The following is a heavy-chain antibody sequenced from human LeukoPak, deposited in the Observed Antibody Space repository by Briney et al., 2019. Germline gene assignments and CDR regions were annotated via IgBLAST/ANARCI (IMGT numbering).Heavy chain of an antibody. CDR1: GYTFTSYA. V-gene: IGHV1-3*01. D-gene: IGHD5-18*01. J-gene: IGHJ4*02. CDR2: INGGNGDT. Sequence: ASVKVSCKASGYTFTSYAMHWVRQAPGQRLEWMGWINGGNGDTKYSQKFQGRVTIARDTSASTAYMELSSLRSGDTAVYYCARTTAMVTIFDCWGQGTLVTVSS. CDR3: ARTTAMVTIFDC.